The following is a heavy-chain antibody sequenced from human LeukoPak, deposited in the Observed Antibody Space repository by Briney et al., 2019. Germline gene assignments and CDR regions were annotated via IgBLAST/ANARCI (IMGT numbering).Heavy chain of an antibody. CDR3: AKDLDYYYGMDV. Sequence: QPGGSLRLSCAASGFTFSSYAMSWVRQAPGKGLEWVSALSGSGGSTYYADSVKGRFTISRDNSKNTLYLQMNSLRAEDTAVYYCAKDLDYYYGMDVWGQGTTVTVSS. V-gene: IGHV3-23*01. CDR1: GFTFSSYA. J-gene: IGHJ6*02. CDR2: LSGSGGST.